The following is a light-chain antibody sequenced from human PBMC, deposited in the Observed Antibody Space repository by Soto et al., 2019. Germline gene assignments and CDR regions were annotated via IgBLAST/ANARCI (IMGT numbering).Light chain of an antibody. J-gene: IGKJ1*01. CDR3: LQDYNFPWT. V-gene: IGKV1-6*01. Sequence: AIQMTQSPSSLSASVRDRVTITCRASEDIRNDLGWYQQKPGKAPNLLIYAASSLRSGVPSRFSGSGSGTDFTLTISSLHAEDFATYYCLQDYNFPWTFGQGTKVEI. CDR1: EDIRND. CDR2: AAS.